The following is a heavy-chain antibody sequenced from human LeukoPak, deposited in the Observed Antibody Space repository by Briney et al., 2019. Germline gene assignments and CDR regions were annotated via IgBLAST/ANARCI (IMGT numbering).Heavy chain of an antibody. V-gene: IGHV1-2*02. J-gene: IGHJ4*02. Sequence: ASVKVSCKASGYTFTGYYMHWVRQAPGQGLEWMGWINPNSGGTNYAQKFQGRVTMTRDTSISTAYMELSRLRSDDTAVYYCARGSVVLWFGELLPPHWGQGTLVTVSS. D-gene: IGHD3-10*01. CDR1: GYTFTGYY. CDR2: INPNSGGT. CDR3: ARGSVVLWFGELLPPH.